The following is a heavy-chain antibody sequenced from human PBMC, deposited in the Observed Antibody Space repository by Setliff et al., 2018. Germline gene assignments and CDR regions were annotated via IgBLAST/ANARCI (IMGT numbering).Heavy chain of an antibody. D-gene: IGHD3-3*01. CDR2: IYYSGST. J-gene: IGHJ6*02. Sequence: ETLSLTCTVSGGSISSYYWSWIRQPPGKGLEWIGYIYYSGSTNYNPSLKSRVTISVDTSKNQFSLKLSSVTAADTAVYYCAREGYYNFWSGFMDVWGQGTTVTVSS. CDR3: AREGYYNFWSGFMDV. V-gene: IGHV4-59*01. CDR1: GGSISSYY.